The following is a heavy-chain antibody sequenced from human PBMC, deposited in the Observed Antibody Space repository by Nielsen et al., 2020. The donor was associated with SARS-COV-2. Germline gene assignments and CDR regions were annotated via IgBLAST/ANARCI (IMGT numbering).Heavy chain of an antibody. J-gene: IGHJ4*02. V-gene: IGHV3-49*03. CDR2: IRSKNYGGTT. CDR1: GFTFGDFA. Sequence: GGSLRLSCTASGFTFGDFAMSWFRQAPGKGLEWVGFIRSKNYGGTTQYAASVEGRFTISRDDSKSLVYLQMRSLQTEDTGFYYCTRDTPPWGVVPVHWGQGTLVTVSS. CDR3: TRDTPPWGVVPVH. D-gene: IGHD3-3*01.